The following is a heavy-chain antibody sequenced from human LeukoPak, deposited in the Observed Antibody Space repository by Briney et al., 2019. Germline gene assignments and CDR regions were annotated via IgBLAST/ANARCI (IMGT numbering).Heavy chain of an antibody. J-gene: IGHJ4*02. CDR3: ARDTDSGSYHIDY. D-gene: IGHD1-26*01. CDR1: GGSISSGDYY. Sequence: SETLSLTCTVSGGSISSGDYYWSCIRQPPGKGLEWIGYIYYSGSTYYNPSLKSRVTISVDTSKNQFSLKLSSVTAADTAVYYCARDTDSGSYHIDYWGQGTLVTVSS. V-gene: IGHV4-30-4*01. CDR2: IYYSGST.